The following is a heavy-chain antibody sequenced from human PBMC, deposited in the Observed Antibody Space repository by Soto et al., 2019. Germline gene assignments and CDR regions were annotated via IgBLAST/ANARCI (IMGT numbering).Heavy chain of an antibody. D-gene: IGHD3-10*01. CDR3: ARVEITMVRGVIITRYFDY. CDR2: IYHSGST. V-gene: IGHV4-4*02. CDR1: GGSISSSNW. Sequence: PSETLSLTCAVSGGSISSSNWWSWVRQPPGKGLEWIGEIYHSGSTNYNPSLKSRVTISVDKSKNQFSLKVSSVTAADTAVYYCARVEITMVRGVIITRYFDYWGQGTLVTVSS. J-gene: IGHJ4*02.